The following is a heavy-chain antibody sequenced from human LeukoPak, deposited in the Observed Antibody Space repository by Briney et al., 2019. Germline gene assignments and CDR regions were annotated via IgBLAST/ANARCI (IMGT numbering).Heavy chain of an antibody. CDR1: GFTFSSYA. CDR2: ISGSGGST. Sequence: HPGGSLRLSCAASGFTFSSYAMNWVRQAPGKGLEWVSGISGSGGSTFYADSVKGRFTISRDNSKNTLYLQMNSLRAEDTAVYYCARIRSVSRAALGTGGIDYWGQGTLVTVSS. CDR3: ARIRSVSRAALGTGGIDY. D-gene: IGHD3-10*01. J-gene: IGHJ4*02. V-gene: IGHV3-23*01.